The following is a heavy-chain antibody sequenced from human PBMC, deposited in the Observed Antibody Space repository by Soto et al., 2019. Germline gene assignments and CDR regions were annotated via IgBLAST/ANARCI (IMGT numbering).Heavy chain of an antibody. CDR3: ARERSGYETEYYFDY. Sequence: ASVKVSCKASGYTFTSYGISWVRQAPGQGLEWMGWISAYNGNTNYAQKLQGRVTISVDTSKNQFSLKLSSVTAADTAVYYCARERSGYETEYYFDYWGQGTLVTVSS. J-gene: IGHJ4*02. CDR1: GYTFTSYG. CDR2: ISAYNGNT. V-gene: IGHV1-18*01. D-gene: IGHD3-3*01.